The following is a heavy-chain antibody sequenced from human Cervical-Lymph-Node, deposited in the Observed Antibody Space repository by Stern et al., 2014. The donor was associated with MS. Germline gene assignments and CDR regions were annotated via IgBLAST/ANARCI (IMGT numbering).Heavy chain of an antibody. Sequence: QLQLQESGPGLVKPSQTLSLTYTVSGGSISSGGYYWSWIRQHPGKGLEWIGYIYYSGSTYYNPSLKSRVTISVDTSKNQFSLKLSSVTAADTAVYYCARSWGTVTAFDYWGQGTLVTVSS. V-gene: IGHV4-31*03. CDR1: GGSISSGGYY. D-gene: IGHD4-17*01. J-gene: IGHJ4*02. CDR2: IYYSGST. CDR3: ARSWGTVTAFDY.